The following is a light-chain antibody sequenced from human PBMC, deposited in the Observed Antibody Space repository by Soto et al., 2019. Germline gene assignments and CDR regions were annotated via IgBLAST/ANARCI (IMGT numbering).Light chain of an antibody. V-gene: IGKV3-20*01. Sequence: QSVSSSSLAWYQQRPGQAPRLLIYGTSSRATGIPDRFSGSGSGRGLTLSVCSLELEDVAVYFCKRYGGQPLVTFGGGTRLEIK. CDR2: GTS. CDR1: QSVSSSS. CDR3: KRYGGQPLVT. J-gene: IGKJ5*01.